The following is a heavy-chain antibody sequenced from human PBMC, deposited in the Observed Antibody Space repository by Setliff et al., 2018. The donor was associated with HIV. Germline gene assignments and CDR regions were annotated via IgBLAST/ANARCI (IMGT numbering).Heavy chain of an antibody. CDR2: ISTYHGNT. CDR3: ARDDSSGLRGAFDI. V-gene: IGHV1-18*04. Sequence: ASVKVSCKTSGYTFTGYYIHWVRQAPGQGLEWMGWISTYHGNTKYALNVQGRVTMTTDASTSTAYMELRSLRSDDTAVYYCARDDSSGLRGAFDIWGQGTMGTVSS. CDR1: GYTFTGYY. D-gene: IGHD3-22*01. J-gene: IGHJ3*02.